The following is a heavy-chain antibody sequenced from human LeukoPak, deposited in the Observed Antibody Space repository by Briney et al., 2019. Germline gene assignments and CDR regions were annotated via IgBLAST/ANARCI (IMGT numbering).Heavy chain of an antibody. J-gene: IGHJ4*02. Sequence: ASVKVSCKASGYTFNGYYMHWVRQAPGQGLEWMGRINPNSGGTNYAQKFQGRVTMTRDTSISTAYMELSRLRSDDTAVYYCARVWYYYDSSGYPPAHYFDYWGQGTLVTVSS. V-gene: IGHV1-2*06. D-gene: IGHD3-22*01. CDR2: INPNSGGT. CDR1: GYTFNGYY. CDR3: ARVWYYYDSSGYPPAHYFDY.